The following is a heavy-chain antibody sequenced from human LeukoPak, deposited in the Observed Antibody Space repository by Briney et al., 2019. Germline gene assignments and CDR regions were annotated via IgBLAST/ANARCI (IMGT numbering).Heavy chain of an antibody. D-gene: IGHD3-22*01. CDR2: IYYSGST. J-gene: IGHJ4*02. V-gene: IGHV4-39*01. Sequence: SEALSLTCTVSGGSISSSSYYWGWIRQPPGKGLEWIGSIYYSGSTYYNPSLKSRVTISVDTSKNQFSLKLSSVTAADTAVYYCASRRTYYYDSSGYKKIDYWGQGTLVTVSS. CDR3: ASRRTYYYDSSGYKKIDY. CDR1: GGSISSSSYY.